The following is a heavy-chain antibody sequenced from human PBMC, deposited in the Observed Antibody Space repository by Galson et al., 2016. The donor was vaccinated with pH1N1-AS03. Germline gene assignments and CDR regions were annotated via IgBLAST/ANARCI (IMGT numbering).Heavy chain of an antibody. V-gene: IGHV4-30-2*01. D-gene: IGHD5-12*01. Sequence: TLSLTCAVSGGSISSSGVYSWSWIRQPPGEGLEWIGNIYHSGSTYYSPSLKSRVTISIDRSQNQFSLKLTSVTAADTAVYYCARGSGGYGLDVWGQGTTVTVSS. CDR3: ARGSGGYGLDV. CDR2: IYHSGST. CDR1: GGSISSSGVYS. J-gene: IGHJ6*02.